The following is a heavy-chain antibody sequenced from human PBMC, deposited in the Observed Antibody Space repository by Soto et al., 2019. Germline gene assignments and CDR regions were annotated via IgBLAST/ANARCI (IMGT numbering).Heavy chain of an antibody. D-gene: IGHD2-2*01. CDR2: INHSGST. J-gene: IGHJ4*02. Sequence: SETLSLTCAVYGGSFSGYYWSWIRQPPGKGLEWIGEINHSGSTNYNPSLKSRVTISVDTSKNQFSLKLSSVTAADTAVYYCARALIVVVTGNFDYWGQGTLVTVSS. CDR1: GGSFSGYY. V-gene: IGHV4-34*01. CDR3: ARALIVVVTGNFDY.